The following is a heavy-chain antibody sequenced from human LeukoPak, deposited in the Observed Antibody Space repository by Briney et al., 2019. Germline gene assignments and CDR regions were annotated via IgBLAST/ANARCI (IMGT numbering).Heavy chain of an antibody. CDR3: ARDGAGIAAAGTYDY. V-gene: IGHV3-66*01. CDR1: GFTVSSNY. D-gene: IGHD6-13*01. CDR2: IYSGGST. Sequence: GGSLRLSCAASGFTVSSNYMSWVRQAPGKGLEWVSVIYSGGSTYYADSVKGRFTISRDNSENTLYLQMNSLRAEDTAVYYCARDGAGIAAAGTYDYWGQGTLVTVSS. J-gene: IGHJ4*02.